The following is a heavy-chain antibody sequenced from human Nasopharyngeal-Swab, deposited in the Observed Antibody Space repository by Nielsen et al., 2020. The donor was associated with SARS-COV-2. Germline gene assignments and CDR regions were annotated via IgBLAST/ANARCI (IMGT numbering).Heavy chain of an antibody. J-gene: IGHJ3*02. CDR1: GGTFSSYA. D-gene: IGHD3-16*01. Sequence: SVKVSCKASGGTFSSYAISWVRQAPGLGLEWVGGIVPMFRTTNYAQKFQGRVTITADESTRTAYMELSSLRSEDTAVYYCARDLSSAYNDRDTFDIWGQGTVVTVAS. CDR3: ARDLSSAYNDRDTFDI. CDR2: IVPMFRTT. V-gene: IGHV1-69*13.